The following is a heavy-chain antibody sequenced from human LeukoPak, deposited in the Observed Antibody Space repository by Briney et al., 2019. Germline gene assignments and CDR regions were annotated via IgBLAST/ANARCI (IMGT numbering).Heavy chain of an antibody. D-gene: IGHD3-22*01. V-gene: IGHV1-2*06. Sequence: ASVKVSCKASGYTFTGYYMHWMRQAPGQGLDWMGRINPKSGGADYSEQFQGRVSMTRDTSTSTASMELSSLRSDDTAMYYCVRGGSSVALSGFEIWGHGTMVTVSS. CDR1: GYTFTGYY. J-gene: IGHJ3*02. CDR3: VRGGSSVALSGFEI. CDR2: INPKSGGA.